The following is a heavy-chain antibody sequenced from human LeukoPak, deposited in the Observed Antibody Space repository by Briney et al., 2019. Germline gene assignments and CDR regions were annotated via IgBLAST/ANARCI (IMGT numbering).Heavy chain of an antibody. CDR3: ASDVDYGDYAFDY. CDR1: GYTFTGYY. J-gene: IGHJ4*02. V-gene: IGHV1-2*02. CDR2: INPNSGGT. Sequence: ASVKVSCKASGYTFTGYYMHWVRQAPGQGLEWMGWINPNSGGTNYAQKFQGRVTMTRDTSISTAYMELSRLRSDDTAVYYCASDVDYGDYAFDYWGQRTLVTVSS. D-gene: IGHD4-17*01.